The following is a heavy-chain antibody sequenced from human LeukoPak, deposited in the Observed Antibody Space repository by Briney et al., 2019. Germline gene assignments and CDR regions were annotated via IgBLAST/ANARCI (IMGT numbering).Heavy chain of an antibody. D-gene: IGHD2-15*01. CDR3: AGHHYCSGTSCYSENWFDP. CDR1: GYSFTSYW. J-gene: IGHJ5*02. CDR2: IDPSDSYT. V-gene: IGHV5-10-1*01. Sequence: GESLKISCKGSGYSFTSYWISWVRQMPGKGLEWMGRIDPSDSYTNYSPSFQGHVTISADKSISTAYLQWSSLKASDTAMYYCAGHHYCSGTSCYSENWFDPWGQGTLVTVSS.